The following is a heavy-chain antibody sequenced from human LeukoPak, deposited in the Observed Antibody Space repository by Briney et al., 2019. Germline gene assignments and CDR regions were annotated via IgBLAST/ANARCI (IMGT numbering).Heavy chain of an antibody. CDR1: GGTFTSYA. CDR3: GRDPSGGRDILIGYFGY. V-gene: IGHV1-69*01. CDR2: IIPIFGTA. D-gene: IGHD3-9*01. Sequence: SLKVSSKASGGTFTSYAISSVRQSPGQGLEWMGRIIPIFGTANYAQNLQGRVTITADETTRTAYMEQSSLRSEDTAVYYCGRDPSGGRDILIGYFGYWGQGTLVSVFS. J-gene: IGHJ4*02.